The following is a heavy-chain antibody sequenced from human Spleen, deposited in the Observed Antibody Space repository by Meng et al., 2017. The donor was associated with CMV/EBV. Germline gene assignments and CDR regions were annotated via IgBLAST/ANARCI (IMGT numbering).Heavy chain of an antibody. V-gene: IGHV3-21*01. CDR1: GFTFSSYS. Sequence: GESLKISCAASGFTFSSYSMNWVRQAPGKGLEWVSSISSSSSYIYYADSVKGRFTISRDNAKKSLYLQMNSLRAEDTAVYYCARVLGYCSSTSCYYYYGMDVWGQWTTVTVSS. CDR2: ISSSSSYI. J-gene: IGHJ6*02. CDR3: ARVLGYCSSTSCYYYYGMDV. D-gene: IGHD2-2*01.